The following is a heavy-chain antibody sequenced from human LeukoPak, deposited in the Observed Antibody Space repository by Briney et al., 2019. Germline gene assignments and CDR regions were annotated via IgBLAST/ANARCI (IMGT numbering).Heavy chain of an antibody. CDR2: IYSSGST. J-gene: IGHJ4*02. D-gene: IGHD6-19*01. CDR1: GFTVSRNY. CDR3: ARSYSSGWYYFDS. V-gene: IGHV3-53*01. Sequence: GGSLGLCCAASGFTVSRNYMNWVRQAPGKGLEWVTVIYSSGSTSYADSVKGRFTISRDSSKNTLYLQMNSLRAEDTVVYYCARSYSSGWYYFDSWGQGTLVSVSS.